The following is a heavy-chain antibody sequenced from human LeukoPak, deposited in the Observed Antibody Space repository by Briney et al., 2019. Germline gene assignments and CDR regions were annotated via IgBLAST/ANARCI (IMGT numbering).Heavy chain of an antibody. V-gene: IGHV4-4*02. Sequence: SGTLSLTCGVFGGPITSTNYWTWVRQPPGKGLEWIGKVNLQGSTNYTPSLMGRVAISVDMSENHIYLQLTSVTAADTAVYYCAREGGPYRPLDYSGQGTLVTVSS. CDR1: GGPITSTNY. CDR2: VNLQGST. CDR3: AREGGPYRPLDY. J-gene: IGHJ4*02.